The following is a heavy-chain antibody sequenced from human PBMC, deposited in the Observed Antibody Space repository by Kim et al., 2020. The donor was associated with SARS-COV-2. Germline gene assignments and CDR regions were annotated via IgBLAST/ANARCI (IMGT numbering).Heavy chain of an antibody. Sequence: SETLSLTCAVYGGSFSGYYWSWIRQPPGKGLEWIGEINHSGSTNYNPSLKSRVTISVDTSKNQFSLKLSSVTAADTAVYYCARGRSTSCYIDYWGQGTLVTVSS. CDR2: INHSGST. CDR1: GGSFSGYY. CDR3: ARGRSTSCYIDY. D-gene: IGHD2-2*02. J-gene: IGHJ4*02. V-gene: IGHV4-34*01.